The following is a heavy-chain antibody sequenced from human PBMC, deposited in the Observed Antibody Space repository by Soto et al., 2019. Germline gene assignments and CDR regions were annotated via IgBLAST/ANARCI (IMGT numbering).Heavy chain of an antibody. V-gene: IGHV1-69*01. Sequence: QVQLVQSGAEVKKPGSSVKVSCKASGGTFSSYAISWVRQAPGQGLEWMGGIIPIFGTANYAKKFKGRVTITADVSTSTAYMELSSMRSEVTAVYYCAFHYVWGTEVEYYFDYWGQGTLVTVSS. D-gene: IGHD3-16*01. CDR3: AFHYVWGTEVEYYFDY. J-gene: IGHJ4*02. CDR2: IIPIFGTA. CDR1: GGTFSSYA.